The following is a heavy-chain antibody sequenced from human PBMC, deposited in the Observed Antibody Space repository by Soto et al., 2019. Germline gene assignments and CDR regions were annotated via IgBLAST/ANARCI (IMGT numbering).Heavy chain of an antibody. J-gene: IGHJ5*01. V-gene: IGHV4-30-4*01. CDR2: IYYSGRT. CDR1: GGSISSDYYY. Sequence: QVPLQESGPGLVKPSETLSLTCTVSGGSISSDYYYWSWIRQPPGRGLEWIGYIYYSGRTYYNPSLKSRLIISVDTSKNQFSLGLPSVTAADTAVYYCARGGAIADFDFDSWGKGILVSVYS. CDR3: ARGGAIADFDFDS. D-gene: IGHD1-26*01.